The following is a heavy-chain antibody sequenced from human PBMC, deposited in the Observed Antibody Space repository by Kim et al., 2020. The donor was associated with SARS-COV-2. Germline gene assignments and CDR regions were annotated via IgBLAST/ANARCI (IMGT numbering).Heavy chain of an antibody. CDR3: ARDIRGWVDY. CDR1: GGSISSYY. D-gene: IGHD3-10*01. Sequence: SETLSLTCTVSGGSISSYYWSWIRQPPGKGLEWIGYIYYSGSTNYNPSLKSRVTISVDTSKNQFSLKLSSVTAADTAVYYCARDIRGWVDYWGQGTLVTVSS. V-gene: IGHV4-59*01. CDR2: IYYSGST. J-gene: IGHJ4*02.